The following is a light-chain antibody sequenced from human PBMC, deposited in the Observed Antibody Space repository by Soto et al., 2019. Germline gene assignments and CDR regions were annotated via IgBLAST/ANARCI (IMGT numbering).Light chain of an antibody. V-gene: IGKV1-5*03. CDR2: RAS. J-gene: IGKJ1*01. Sequence: DIQITQSPSTLSASVGDRVPITCRASQSISIWLAWYQQKPGKAPNLLIYRASSLESGVPSRFSGSGSGTEFTLTISSLQPDDFATYYCQQYNSHSTFGQGTKVDI. CDR3: QQYNSHST. CDR1: QSISIW.